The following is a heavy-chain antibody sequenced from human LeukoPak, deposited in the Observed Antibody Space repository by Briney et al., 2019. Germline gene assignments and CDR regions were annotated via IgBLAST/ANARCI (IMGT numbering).Heavy chain of an antibody. CDR2: IKSKTDGGTT. J-gene: IGHJ4*02. D-gene: IGHD3-10*01. CDR3: TTDPEYYYGSGSRDTENY. CDR1: GFTLSNAW. Sequence: GGSLRLSCAASGFTLSNAWMSWVRQAPGKGLEWVGRIKSKTDGGTTDYAAPVKGRFTISRDDSKNTLYLQMNSLKTEDTAAYYCTTDPEYYYGSGSRDTENYWGQGTLVTVSS. V-gene: IGHV3-15*01.